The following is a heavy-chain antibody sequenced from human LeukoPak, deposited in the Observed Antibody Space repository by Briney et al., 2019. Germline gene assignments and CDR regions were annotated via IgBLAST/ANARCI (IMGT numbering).Heavy chain of an antibody. CDR2: IYTSGST. D-gene: IGHD3-3*01. Sequence: GSLRLSCAASGFTFSTYAMNWIRQPAGKGLEWIGRIYTSGSTNYNPSLKSRVTISVDTSKNRFSLKLSSVTAADTAVYYCAREPALFGFDYWGQGTLVTVSS. CDR3: AREPALFGFDY. CDR1: GFTFSTYA. V-gene: IGHV4-4*07. J-gene: IGHJ4*02.